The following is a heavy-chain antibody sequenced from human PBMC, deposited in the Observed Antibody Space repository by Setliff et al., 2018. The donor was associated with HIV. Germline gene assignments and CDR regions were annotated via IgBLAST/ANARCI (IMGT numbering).Heavy chain of an antibody. D-gene: IGHD6-13*01. CDR2: IYTSRGT. J-gene: IGHJ4*02. CDR3: ARSPSYRSSWEYYFDY. CDR1: GGSISGYH. Sequence: SETLSLTCTVSGGSISGYHWNWLRQTPGKGLEWIGYIYTSRGTNYNRSLRTRVIISVDTSNQFSLKLSSVTAADAAVYYCARSPSYRSSWEYYFDYWGQGILVTVS. V-gene: IGHV4-4*09.